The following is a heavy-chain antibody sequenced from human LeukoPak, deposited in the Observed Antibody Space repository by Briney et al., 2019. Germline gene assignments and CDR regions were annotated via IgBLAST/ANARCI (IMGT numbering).Heavy chain of an antibody. CDR1: GGSISSSSYY. CDR2: IYYSGST. Sequence: SETLSLTCTVSGGSISSSSYYWGWIRQPPGKGLEWIGSIYYSGSTYYNPSLKSRVTISVDTSKNQFSPKLSSVTAADTAVYYCAGHYYGDAFDIWGQGTMVTASS. D-gene: IGHD3-10*01. V-gene: IGHV4-39*01. J-gene: IGHJ3*02. CDR3: AGHYYGDAFDI.